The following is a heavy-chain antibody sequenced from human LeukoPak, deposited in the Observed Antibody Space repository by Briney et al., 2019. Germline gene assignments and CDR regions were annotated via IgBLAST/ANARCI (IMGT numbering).Heavy chain of an antibody. CDR1: GFTFSSYW. D-gene: IGHD6-19*01. Sequence: GGSLRLSCAASGFTFSSYWMNWVRQAPGKGLEWVANIKQDGSEKYYMESVEGRFTISRDNAKNSLFQQMNSLRAEDTAMYYCAGGTGWLIDQWGQGTLVTVSS. J-gene: IGHJ4*02. CDR3: AGGTGWLIDQ. CDR2: IKQDGSEK. V-gene: IGHV3-7*04.